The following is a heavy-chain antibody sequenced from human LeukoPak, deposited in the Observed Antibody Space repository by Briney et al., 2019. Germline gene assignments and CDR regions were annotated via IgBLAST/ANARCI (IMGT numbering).Heavy chain of an antibody. Sequence: GGSLRLSCAASGFTLRSYGMHWVRQVTGKGLEWVSAIGISGDTYYPNSVKGRFTISRENAKNSLYLQMNSLTAGDTAVYYCARGGIPVSGIDEIDYWGQGTLVTVSS. D-gene: IGHD6-19*01. V-gene: IGHV3-13*01. CDR3: ARGGIPVSGIDEIDY. J-gene: IGHJ4*02. CDR1: GFTLRSYG. CDR2: IGISGDT.